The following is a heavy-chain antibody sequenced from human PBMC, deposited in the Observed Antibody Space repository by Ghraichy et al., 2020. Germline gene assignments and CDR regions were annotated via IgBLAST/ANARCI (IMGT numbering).Heavy chain of an antibody. Sequence: GPLNISCAASGFTFSNYWMHWVRQAPGKGLVWVSRINGGGTSTNYADSVTGRFTISRDNAKNTLYLQMNSLRAEDTAVYYCAKVTGYNWFDYWGQGTLVIVSS. V-gene: IGHV3-74*01. CDR3: AKVTGYNWFDY. J-gene: IGHJ4*02. D-gene: IGHD5-24*01. CDR1: GFTFSNYW. CDR2: INGGGTST.